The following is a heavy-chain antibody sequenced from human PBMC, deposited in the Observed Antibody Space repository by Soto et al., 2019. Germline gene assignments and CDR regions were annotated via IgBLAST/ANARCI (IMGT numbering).Heavy chain of an antibody. CDR3: ARGKMAWFDP. CDR1: GGCFSGYY. V-gene: IGHV4-34*01. CDR2: INHSGST. D-gene: IGHD2-8*01. Sequence: SETRSLTCAVYGGCFSGYYWSWIRQPPGKGLEWIGEINHSGSTNYNPSLKSRVTISVDTSKNQFSLKLSSVTAADTAVYYCARGKMAWFDPWGQGTLVTVSS. J-gene: IGHJ5*02.